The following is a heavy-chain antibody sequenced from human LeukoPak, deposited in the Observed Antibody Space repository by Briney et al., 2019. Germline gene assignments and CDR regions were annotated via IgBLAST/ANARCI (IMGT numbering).Heavy chain of an antibody. CDR2: ISSSGSTI. CDR1: GFTFSSYE. J-gene: IGHJ3*02. V-gene: IGHV3-48*03. Sequence: PGGSLRLSCAASGFTFSSYEMNWVRQAPGKGLEWVSYISSSGSTIYYADSVKGRFTISRDNAKNSLYLQMNSLRAEDTAVYYCASEVGVTMVRGVIINAFDIWGQGTMVTVSS. CDR3: ASEVGVTMVRGVIINAFDI. D-gene: IGHD3-10*01.